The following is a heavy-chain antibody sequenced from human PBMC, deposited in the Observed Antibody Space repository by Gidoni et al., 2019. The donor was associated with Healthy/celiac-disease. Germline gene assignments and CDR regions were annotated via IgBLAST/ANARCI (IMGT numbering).Heavy chain of an antibody. CDR2: ISSSSSYI. CDR1: GFTFRSYS. D-gene: IGHD5-18*01. Sequence: EVQLVESGGGLVKPGGSLRLSCAASGFTFRSYSMNWVRQAPGKGLEWVSSISSSSSYIYYADSVKGRFTISRDNAKNSLYLQMNSLRAEDTAVYYCARDWVDTAMVDAFDIWGQGTMVTVSS. V-gene: IGHV3-21*01. J-gene: IGHJ3*02. CDR3: ARDWVDTAMVDAFDI.